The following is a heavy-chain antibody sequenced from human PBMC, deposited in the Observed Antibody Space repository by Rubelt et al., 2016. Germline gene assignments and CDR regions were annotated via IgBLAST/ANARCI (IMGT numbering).Heavy chain of an antibody. CDR2: HSGST. V-gene: IGHV4-34*01. J-gene: IGHJ4*02. D-gene: IGHD1-14*01. Sequence: HSGSTNYNPSLKSRVTISVDTSKNQFSLKLSSVTAADTAVYYCARPGYYFDYWGQGTLVTVSS. CDR3: ARPGYYFDY.